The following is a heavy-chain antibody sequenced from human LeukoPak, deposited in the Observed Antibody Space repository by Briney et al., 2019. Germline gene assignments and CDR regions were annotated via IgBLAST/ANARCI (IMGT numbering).Heavy chain of an antibody. CDR2: IYYSGNT. CDR3: ARLGQLAFDY. D-gene: IGHD6-13*01. CDR1: GYSISSGYY. J-gene: IGHJ4*02. Sequence: SETLSLTCTVSGYSISSGYYWGWIRQPPGKGLEWIGSIYYSGNTYYNPSLNSRVTISVDTSKNRFSLNLSSVTAADTAVYYCARLGQLAFDYWGQGTLVTVSS. V-gene: IGHV4-38-2*02.